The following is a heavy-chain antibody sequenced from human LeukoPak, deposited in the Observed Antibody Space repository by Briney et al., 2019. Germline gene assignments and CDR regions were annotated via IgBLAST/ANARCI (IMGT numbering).Heavy chain of an antibody. J-gene: IGHJ6*02. V-gene: IGHV3-33*01. Sequence: GGSLRLSCAASGFTFSSYGMHWARQAPGKGLEWVAVIWYDGSNKYYADPVKGRFTISRDNSKNTLYLQMNSLRAEDTAVYYCARASDIVDPPGYYYYGMDVWGQGTTVTVSS. D-gene: IGHD5-12*01. CDR1: GFTFSSYG. CDR3: ARASDIVDPPGYYYYGMDV. CDR2: IWYDGSNK.